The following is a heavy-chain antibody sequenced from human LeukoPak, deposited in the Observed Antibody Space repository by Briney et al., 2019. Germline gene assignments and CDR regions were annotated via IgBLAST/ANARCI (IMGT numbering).Heavy chain of an antibody. V-gene: IGHV3-30*04. CDR1: GFSFRSYA. CDR3: ARDRGSSIVVVPAAIFDY. Sequence: PGGSLRLSCAASGFSFRSYAMHWVRQAPGKGLEWVAVISYDGRNKYYADSVKGRFTISRDNSKNTLYLQMNSLRTEDTAVYYCARDRGSSIVVVPAAIFDYWGQGTLVTVSS. D-gene: IGHD2-2*02. CDR2: ISYDGRNK. J-gene: IGHJ4*02.